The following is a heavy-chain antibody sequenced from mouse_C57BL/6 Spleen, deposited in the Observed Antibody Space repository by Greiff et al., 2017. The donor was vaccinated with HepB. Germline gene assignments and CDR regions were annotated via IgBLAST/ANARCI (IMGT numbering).Heavy chain of an antibody. CDR3: AKNYGSSFPYWYFDV. Sequence: VKLQESGPGLVQPSQSLSITCTVSGFSLTSYGVHWVRQSPGKGLEWLGVIWRGGSTDYNAAFMSRLSITKDNSKSQVFFKMNSLQADYTAIYYCAKNYGSSFPYWYFDVWGTGTTVTVSS. J-gene: IGHJ1*03. V-gene: IGHV2-5*01. D-gene: IGHD1-1*02. CDR1: GFSLTSYG. CDR2: IWRGGST.